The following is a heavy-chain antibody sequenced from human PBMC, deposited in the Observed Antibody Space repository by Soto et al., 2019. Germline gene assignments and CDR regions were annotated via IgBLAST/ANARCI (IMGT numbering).Heavy chain of an antibody. CDR1: GFNFSSYY. D-gene: IGHD6-19*01. CDR3: AREAAGTPFLIDY. Sequence: GESLRLSCAASGFNFSSYYMHGVLQVPGKGLEWVSAIGTGHDTYYPGSVKGRFTLSRENAKNSLYLQMNSLRAGDTAVYYCAREAAGTPFLIDYWGQGTLVTVSS. J-gene: IGHJ4*02. CDR2: IGTGHDT. V-gene: IGHV3-13*01.